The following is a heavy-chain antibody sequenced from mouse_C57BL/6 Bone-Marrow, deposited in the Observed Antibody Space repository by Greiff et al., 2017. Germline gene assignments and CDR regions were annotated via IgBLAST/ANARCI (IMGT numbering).Heavy chain of an antibody. J-gene: IGHJ4*01. CDR1: GFTFSSYG. CDR3: ARGASSGYPLYGMDY. D-gene: IGHD3-2*02. Sequence: EVHLVESGGGLVTPGRSLNLSCAASGFTFSSYGMSWVRQTPDKRLEWVAAISSGGSSTYYPDSVKGRFSITRDNAKNTLDLKMSSLKSEDTARYYCARGASSGYPLYGMDYWGQGTSVTVSA. V-gene: IGHV5-6*01. CDR2: ISSGGSST.